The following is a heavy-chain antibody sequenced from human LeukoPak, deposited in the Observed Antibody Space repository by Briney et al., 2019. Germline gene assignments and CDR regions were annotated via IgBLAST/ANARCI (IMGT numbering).Heavy chain of an antibody. CDR1: GFTFSSYA. J-gene: IGHJ4*02. D-gene: IGHD6-19*01. CDR2: IYNGGGT. CDR3: ARDDTAVAGQDY. Sequence: GGSLRLSCAASGFTFSSYAMSWVRQAPGKGLEWVAVIYNGGGTYYADSVKGRFAISRDNSKNTLYLQINSLRVEDTAIYYCARDDTAVAGQDYWGQGTLVTVSS. V-gene: IGHV3-66*01.